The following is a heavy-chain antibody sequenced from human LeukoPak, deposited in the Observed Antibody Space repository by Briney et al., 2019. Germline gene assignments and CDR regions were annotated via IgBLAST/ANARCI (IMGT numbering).Heavy chain of an antibody. J-gene: IGHJ6*03. Sequence: SETLPLTCAVYVGSFSGYYWSWIRQPPGKGLEWIGEINHSGSTNYNSSLKSRVAISVDTSKNQFSLKLSSVTAADTAVYYCARGYYGSGSHCCHMDVWGKGTTITVS. CDR2: INHSGST. V-gene: IGHV4-34*01. CDR3: ARGYYGSGSHCCHMDV. D-gene: IGHD3-10*01. CDR1: VGSFSGYY.